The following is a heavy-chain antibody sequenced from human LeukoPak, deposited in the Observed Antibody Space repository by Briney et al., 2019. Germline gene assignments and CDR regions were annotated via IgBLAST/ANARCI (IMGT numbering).Heavy chain of an antibody. D-gene: IGHD3-3*01. V-gene: IGHV1-2*04. J-gene: IGHJ6*02. CDR2: INPNSGGT. CDR1: GYTFTGCY. Sequence: ASVKVSCKASGYTFTGCYMHWVRQAPGQGLEWMGWINPNSGGTNYAQKFQGWVTMTRDTSISTAYMELSRLRSDDTAVYYCATLGDVLRLFPLISLDGMDVWGQGTTVTVSS. CDR3: ATLGDVLRLFPLISLDGMDV.